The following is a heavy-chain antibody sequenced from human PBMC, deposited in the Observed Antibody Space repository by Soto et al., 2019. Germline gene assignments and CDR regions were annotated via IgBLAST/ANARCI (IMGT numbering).Heavy chain of an antibody. Sequence: QVQLMQSGAEVKKPGASVKVSRKTSVYMFISWVRQAPGQGPEWMGWISAYSGKTQYSQNFQDRFTMTTDTSTNTAHVELRSLRSEDTAIYYCAVDSSGSTADYYYYYGLDVWGQGTTVTVSS. V-gene: IGHV1-18*01. CDR3: AVDSSGSTADYYYYYGLDV. CDR2: ISAYSGKT. D-gene: IGHD3-22*01. CDR1: VYMF. J-gene: IGHJ6*02.